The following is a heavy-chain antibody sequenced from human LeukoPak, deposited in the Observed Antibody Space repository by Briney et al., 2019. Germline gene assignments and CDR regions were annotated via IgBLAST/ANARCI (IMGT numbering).Heavy chain of an antibody. D-gene: IGHD6-13*01. CDR2: ISAYNGNT. CDR1: GYTFTSYG. Sequence: ASVKVSCKASGYTFTSYGISWVRQAPGQGLEWMGWISAYNGNTNYAQKLQGRVTMTTGTSTSTAYMELRSLRSDDTAVYYCARVVGSSSWDNWFDPWGQGTLVTVSS. V-gene: IGHV1-18*01. J-gene: IGHJ5*02. CDR3: ARVVGSSSWDNWFDP.